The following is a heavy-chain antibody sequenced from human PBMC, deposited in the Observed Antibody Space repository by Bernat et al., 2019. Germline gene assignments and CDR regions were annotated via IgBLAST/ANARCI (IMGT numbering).Heavy chain of an antibody. Sequence: EVQLLESGGGLVQPGGSLRLSCVGSGFSFASYSMSWVRQAPGKGLEWVSVIGSGGGGIYYADSVKGRFTISRDNSKNTLYLQMNTLRAEDTALYYCAKYRTLVAPDGRPFDSWGRGTLVTVSS. CDR2: IGSGGGGI. CDR3: AKYRTLVAPDGRPFDS. V-gene: IGHV3-23*01. CDR1: GFSFASYS. J-gene: IGHJ4*02. D-gene: IGHD4/OR15-4a*01.